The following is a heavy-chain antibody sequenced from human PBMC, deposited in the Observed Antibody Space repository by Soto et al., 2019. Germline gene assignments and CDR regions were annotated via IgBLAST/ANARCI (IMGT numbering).Heavy chain of an antibody. CDR2: IIPIFGTA. Sequence: QVQLVQSGAEVKKPGSSVKVSCKASGGTFSSYSINWVRQAPGQGLEWMGEIIPIFGTANYAQKFQGRDTITAYESTSTADMELSSLRSDDTAVYYCARDVGRHAGVIDYWGQGTLVTVSS. CDR1: GGTFSSYS. D-gene: IGHD1-26*01. V-gene: IGHV1-69*01. J-gene: IGHJ4*02. CDR3: ARDVGRHAGVIDY.